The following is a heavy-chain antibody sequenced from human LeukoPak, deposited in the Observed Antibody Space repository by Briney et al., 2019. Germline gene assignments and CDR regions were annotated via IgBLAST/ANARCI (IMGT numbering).Heavy chain of an antibody. J-gene: IGHJ4*02. CDR3: ATQQGGNPAY. CDR2: ITNDGSST. D-gene: IGHD1-14*01. V-gene: IGHV3-74*01. CDR1: GLTFSSHW. Sequence: GGSLRLSCADSGLTFSSHWMHWVRQAPGKGLVWVSRITNDGSSTTYADSVKGRFTISRDNAKNMLYLQVNSLRAEDTAVCYCATQQGGNPAYWGQGTLVTVTS.